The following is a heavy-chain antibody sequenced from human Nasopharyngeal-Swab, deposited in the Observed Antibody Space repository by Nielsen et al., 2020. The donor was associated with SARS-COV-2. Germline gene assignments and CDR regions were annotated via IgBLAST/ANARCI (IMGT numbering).Heavy chain of an antibody. Sequence: SETLSLTCTVSGGSVSSGSYYWSWIRQPPGKGLEWIGYIYYSGSINYNPSVKSRVTISVDTSKNQFSLKLSSVTAADTAVYYCARVSWDGYYYYYGLDVWGQGTTVTVSS. CDR1: GGSVSSGSYY. CDR3: ARVSWDGYYYYYGLDV. V-gene: IGHV4-61*01. J-gene: IGHJ6*02. D-gene: IGHD5-24*01. CDR2: IYYSGSI.